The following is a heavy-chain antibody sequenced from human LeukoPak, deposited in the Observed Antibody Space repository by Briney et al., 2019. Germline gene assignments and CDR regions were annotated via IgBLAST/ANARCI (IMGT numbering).Heavy chain of an antibody. Sequence: SSETLSLTCTVSGDSLTSSSHYWGWIRQPPGKRLQWVASLRHTGRNYSNAALKSRVSISMDTAKSQFSLKVNSVTAADSGVYYCVAEMTASAAFDIWGQGTMVAVSS. V-gene: IGHV4-39*01. D-gene: IGHD2-21*02. CDR2: LRHTGRN. J-gene: IGHJ3*02. CDR1: GDSLTSSSHY. CDR3: VAEMTASAAFDI.